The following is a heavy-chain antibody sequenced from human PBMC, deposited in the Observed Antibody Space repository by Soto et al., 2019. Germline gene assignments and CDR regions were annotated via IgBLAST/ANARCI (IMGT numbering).Heavy chain of an antibody. CDR3: ARRKERSGPDYLDS. CDR1: GYTFIRFD. V-gene: IGHV1-8*01. J-gene: IGHJ4*02. Sequence: QVQLVQSGAEVKKPGASVRVSCQASGYTFIRFDINWVRQATGQGLEWMGWMNPNTGNTGYEQKFQGRVTMTRNTSIGTAYMELSSLTSEDTAGYYCARRKERSGPDYLDSWGQGTLVTVSS. D-gene: IGHD6-25*01. CDR2: MNPNTGNT.